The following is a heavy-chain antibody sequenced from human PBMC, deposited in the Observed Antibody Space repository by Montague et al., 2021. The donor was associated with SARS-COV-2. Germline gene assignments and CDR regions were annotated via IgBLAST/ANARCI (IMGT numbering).Heavy chain of an antibody. V-gene: IGHV4-59*02. CDR2: FYSFGST. Sequence: SETLSLTCTVSGASVGSSDWGWIRQSPGKGLEWIGYFYSFGSTDYNPSLKSRATISRDTSKNQFSLKVRSVTAADTAVYYCAGETMTADAFDIWGQGTMVTVSS. D-gene: IGHD1-14*01. CDR3: AGETMTADAFDI. J-gene: IGHJ3*02. CDR1: GASVGSSD.